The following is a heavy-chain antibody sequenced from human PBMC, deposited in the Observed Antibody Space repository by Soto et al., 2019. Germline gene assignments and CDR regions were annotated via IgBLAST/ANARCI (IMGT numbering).Heavy chain of an antibody. CDR3: ARDSGCYQDAFDI. Sequence: ASVKVSCKASGYTFTGYYMHWVRQAPGQGLEWMGWINPNSGGTNYAQRFQGWVTMTRDTSISTAYMELSRLRSDDTAVYYCARDSGCYQDAFDIWGQGTMVTVSS. D-gene: IGHD6-19*01. CDR2: INPNSGGT. V-gene: IGHV1-2*04. CDR1: GYTFTGYY. J-gene: IGHJ3*02.